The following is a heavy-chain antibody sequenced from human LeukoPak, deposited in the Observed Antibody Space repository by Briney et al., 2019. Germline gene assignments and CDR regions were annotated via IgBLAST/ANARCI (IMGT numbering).Heavy chain of an antibody. CDR3: ARDLGVMVRAFDI. CDR1: GGSISSYY. D-gene: IGHD5-18*01. Sequence: ASETLSLTRTVSGGSISSYYWSWIREPPGKRLEWIGYIYYSGSTRYNPSLKSRVTISVDTSKNQISLKLSSVTAADTAVYYCARDLGVMVRAFDIWGQGTMVTVSS. CDR2: IYYSGST. J-gene: IGHJ3*02. V-gene: IGHV4-59*12.